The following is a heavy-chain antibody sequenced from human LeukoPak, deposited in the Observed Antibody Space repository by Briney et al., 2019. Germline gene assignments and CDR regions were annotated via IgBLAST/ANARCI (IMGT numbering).Heavy chain of an antibody. D-gene: IGHD2-15*01. CDR3: AKGRRYCSGGSCYLDY. V-gene: IGHV3-23*01. CDR2: ISGSGGST. J-gene: IGHJ4*02. Sequence: GGSLRLSCAASGFTFSSYAMSWVRQAPGKGLEWVSAISGSGGSTYCADSVEGRFTISRDNSKNTLYLQMNSLRAEDTAVYYCAKGRRYCSGGSCYLDYWGQGTLVTVSS. CDR1: GFTFSSYA.